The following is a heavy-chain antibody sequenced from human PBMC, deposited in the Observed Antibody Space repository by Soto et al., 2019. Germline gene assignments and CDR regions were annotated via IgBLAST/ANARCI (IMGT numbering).Heavy chain of an antibody. J-gene: IGHJ5*02. Sequence: QVQLVESGGGVVQPGRSLRLSCAASGFTFSSYGMHWVRQAPGTGLEWVAVIWYDGSNKYYADSVKGRFTISRDNSKNTLYLQMNSLRAEDTAVYYCARGGSHYYDYPLDWFDPWGQGTLVTVSS. CDR1: GFTFSSYG. CDR2: IWYDGSNK. V-gene: IGHV3-33*01. CDR3: ARGGSHYYDYPLDWFDP. D-gene: IGHD3-22*01.